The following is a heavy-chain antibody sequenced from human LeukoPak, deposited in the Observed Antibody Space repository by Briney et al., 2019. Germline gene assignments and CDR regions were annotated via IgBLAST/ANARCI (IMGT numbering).Heavy chain of an antibody. D-gene: IGHD3-10*01. Sequence: GGSLRLSCAASGFTSSSYEMNWVRQAPGKGLEWVSYISGSGNTIYYADSVKGRFTISRDNAKNSLYLQMNSLRAEDTAVYYCARDFQTVGRGLGDYWGQGTLVTVSS. J-gene: IGHJ4*02. CDR3: ARDFQTVGRGLGDY. CDR1: GFTSSSYE. CDR2: ISGSGNTI. V-gene: IGHV3-48*03.